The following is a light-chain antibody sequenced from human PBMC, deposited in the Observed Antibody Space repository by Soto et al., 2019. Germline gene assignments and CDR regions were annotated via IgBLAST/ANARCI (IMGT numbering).Light chain of an antibody. Sequence: DIQLTQSPSLLSASIGDRVPITCRASHDISTFLAWYQQKPGKAPKLLIYEASTLQSGVPSRFSGSGSGTEFTLTISGLLPEDFAAYHCQQLYTLPFTFGQGTRL. CDR1: HDISTF. V-gene: IGKV1-9*01. CDR3: QQLYTLPFT. J-gene: IGKJ5*01. CDR2: EAS.